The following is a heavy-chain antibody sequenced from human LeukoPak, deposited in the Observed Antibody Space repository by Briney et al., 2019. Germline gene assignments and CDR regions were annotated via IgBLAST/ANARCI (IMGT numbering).Heavy chain of an antibody. V-gene: IGHV1-69*04. CDR3: ARDRTLMVYDNWFDP. CDR1: GGTFSSYA. D-gene: IGHD2-8*01. Sequence: SVKVSCKASGGTFSSYAISWVRKAPGQGLEWMGRIIPILGIANYAQKFQGRVTITADKSTSTAYMELSSLRSEDTAVYYWARDRTLMVYDNWFDPWGQGTLVTVSS. CDR2: IIPILGIA. J-gene: IGHJ5*02.